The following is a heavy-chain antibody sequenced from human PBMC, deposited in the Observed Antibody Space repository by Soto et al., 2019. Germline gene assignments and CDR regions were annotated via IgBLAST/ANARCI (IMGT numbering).Heavy chain of an antibody. CDR3: ARGGFYYDSSAPRDFDY. V-gene: IGHV4-34*01. D-gene: IGHD3-22*01. CDR1: GGSFSGYY. J-gene: IGHJ4*02. Sequence: SETLSLTCAVYGGSFSGYYWSWIRQPPGKGLEWIGEINHSGSTNYNPSLKSRVTISVDTSKNQFALKLSSVTAADTAVYYCARGGFYYDSSAPRDFDYWGQGTLVTVSS. CDR2: INHSGST.